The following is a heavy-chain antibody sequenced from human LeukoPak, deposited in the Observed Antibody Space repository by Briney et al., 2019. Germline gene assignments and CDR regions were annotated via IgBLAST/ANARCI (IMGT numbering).Heavy chain of an antibody. CDR3: AKRTGAGDYGDYFDY. CDR2: ISYDGSNR. Sequence: GGSLRLSCAASGFTFSSYGMHWVRQAPGKGLEWVAVISYDGSNRYYADSVKGRFTISRDTSKNTLYLQMNSLRAEDTAVYYCAKRTGAGDYGDYFDYWGQGTLVTVSS. D-gene: IGHD4-17*01. J-gene: IGHJ4*02. V-gene: IGHV3-30*18. CDR1: GFTFSSYG.